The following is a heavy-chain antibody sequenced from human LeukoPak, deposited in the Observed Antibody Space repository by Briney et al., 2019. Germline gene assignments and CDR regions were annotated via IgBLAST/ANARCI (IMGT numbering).Heavy chain of an antibody. Sequence: GESLKISCQGSGYSINNYWIGWVRQMPGKGLEWMGIIYPADSDIRYSPTFQGQVTISADKSISTAYLQWSSLKASDTAMYYCARQEYCSGGSCYTWFDPWGQGTLVTVSS. D-gene: IGHD2-15*01. V-gene: IGHV5-51*01. CDR2: IYPADSDI. J-gene: IGHJ5*02. CDR3: ARQEYCSGGSCYTWFDP. CDR1: GYSINNYW.